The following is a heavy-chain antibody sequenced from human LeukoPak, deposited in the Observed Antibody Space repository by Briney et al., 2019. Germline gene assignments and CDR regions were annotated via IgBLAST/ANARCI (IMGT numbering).Heavy chain of an antibody. Sequence: GGSLRLSCAASGFTFSSYAMSWVRQAPGKGLEWVSATSGSGGSTYYADSVKGRFTISRDNSKNTLYLQMNSLRAEDTAVYYCAVISGIAAAGTSFGRDDYWGQGTLVTVSS. CDR2: TSGSGGST. D-gene: IGHD6-13*01. CDR1: GFTFSSYA. J-gene: IGHJ4*02. CDR3: AVISGIAAAGTSFGRDDY. V-gene: IGHV3-23*01.